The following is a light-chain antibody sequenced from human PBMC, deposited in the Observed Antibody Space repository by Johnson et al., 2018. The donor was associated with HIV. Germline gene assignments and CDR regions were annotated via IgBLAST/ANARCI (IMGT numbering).Light chain of an antibody. Sequence: QSALTQPPSVSAAPGQKVTIFCSGSSSNIGNNYVSWYQQLPGTAPKLLIYDNNKRPSGIPDRFSGSTSGTSATLGITGLQTGDEADYYCGTWDSSLSSYVFGTGTKVTVL. CDR2: DNN. CDR3: GTWDSSLSSYV. CDR1: SSNIGNNY. J-gene: IGLJ1*01. V-gene: IGLV1-51*01.